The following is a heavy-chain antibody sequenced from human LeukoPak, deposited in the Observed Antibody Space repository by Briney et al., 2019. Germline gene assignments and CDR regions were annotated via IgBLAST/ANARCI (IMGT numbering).Heavy chain of an antibody. Sequence: ASVEVSCKASGYTFIGYYIHWVRQTPGQGLEWMGSINANTGGANYAQRFRGRVPMTRDTSISTVYLELTGLTSDDTAVYYCARRPYYYESSGYYPGAFDIWGQGTMVTVSS. J-gene: IGHJ3*02. CDR3: ARRPYYYESSGYYPGAFDI. V-gene: IGHV1-2*02. CDR1: GYTFIGYY. D-gene: IGHD3-22*01. CDR2: INANTGGA.